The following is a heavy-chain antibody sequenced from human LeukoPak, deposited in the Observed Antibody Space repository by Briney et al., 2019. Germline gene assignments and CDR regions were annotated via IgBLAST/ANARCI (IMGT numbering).Heavy chain of an antibody. CDR2: ISYDGSNK. Sequence: GGSLRLSCAASGFTFSSYAMHWVRQAPGKGLEWVAVISYDGSNKYYADSVKGRFTISRDNSKNTLYLQMNSLRAEDTAVYYCARDGYYGSGSYYGMDVWGQGTTVTVPS. CDR3: ARDGYYGSGSYYGMDV. D-gene: IGHD3-10*01. CDR1: GFTFSSYA. V-gene: IGHV3-30-3*01. J-gene: IGHJ6*02.